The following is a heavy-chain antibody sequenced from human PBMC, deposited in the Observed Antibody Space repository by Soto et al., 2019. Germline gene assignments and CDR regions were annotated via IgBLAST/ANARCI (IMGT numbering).Heavy chain of an antibody. CDR2: ISGNGRNT. J-gene: IGHJ4*02. Sequence: EVQLLESGGGLVQPGGSLRLSCAASGFTFSNYAMTWVRQTPDKGLEWVSAISGNGRNTYYADSVKGRFTISRDNSKSTLYLQMSRLRAEDTAVYYCAKEYCTSKMCYTFDDYWGQGTLVTVSS. V-gene: IGHV3-23*01. CDR3: AKEYCTSKMCYTFDDY. D-gene: IGHD2-2*01. CDR1: GFTFSNYA.